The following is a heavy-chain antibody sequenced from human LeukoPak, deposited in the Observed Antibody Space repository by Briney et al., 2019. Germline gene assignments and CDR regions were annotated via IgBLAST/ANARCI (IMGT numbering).Heavy chain of an antibody. CDR2: IYFSGRI. CDR3: ARLIPPGWFDP. CDR1: GGSISSSSYY. J-gene: IGHJ5*02. D-gene: IGHD2-21*01. Sequence: PSETLSFTCNVSGGSISSSSYYWGWIRQPPVKGLEWIGSIYFSGRIYYNMSLKSRVTISIDTSKTQFSLKVNSVTAADTAVYYCARLIPPGWFDPWGQGTLVTVSS. V-gene: IGHV4-39*07.